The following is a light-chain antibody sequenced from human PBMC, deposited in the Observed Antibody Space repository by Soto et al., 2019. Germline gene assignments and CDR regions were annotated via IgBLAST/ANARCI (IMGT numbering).Light chain of an antibody. Sequence: QSSLTQPRSVSGSAGRSVTISCTGTSSDVGGYNYVSWYQHHPGKAPKLMIYDVDKRPSGVPGRFSGSKSGDTASLTISGLQAEDEADYYCCSYAGSYPFVFGTGIKVTVL. CDR3: CSYAGSYPFV. CDR1: SSDVGGYNY. CDR2: DVD. J-gene: IGLJ1*01. V-gene: IGLV2-11*01.